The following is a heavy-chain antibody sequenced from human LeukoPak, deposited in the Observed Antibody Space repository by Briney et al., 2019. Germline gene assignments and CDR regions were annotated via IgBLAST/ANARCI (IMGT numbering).Heavy chain of an antibody. V-gene: IGHV4-34*01. CDR3: ARGGLRYFDWLFVNWFDP. D-gene: IGHD3-9*01. CDR2: INHSGST. CDR1: GGSFSGYY. Sequence: SETLSLTCAVYGGSFSGYYWSWIRQPPGKGLEWIGEINHSGSTNYNPSLKSRVTISVDTSKNQFSLKLSSVTAADTAVYYCARGGLRYFDWLFVNWFDPWGQGTTVTVSS. J-gene: IGHJ5*01.